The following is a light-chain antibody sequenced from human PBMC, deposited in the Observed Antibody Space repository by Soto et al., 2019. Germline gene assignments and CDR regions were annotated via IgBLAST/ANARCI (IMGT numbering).Light chain of an antibody. V-gene: IGLV2-14*03. CDR2: DVS. Sequence: QSALTQPVSVSGSPGQSIAISCTGTSRDVGGYNYVSWYQQHPGKAPKLMIYDVSNRPSGVSNRFSGSKSGNTASLTISGLQAEDEVDYYCSSYTSSSTYVFGSGTKVTVL. J-gene: IGLJ1*01. CDR1: SRDVGGYNY. CDR3: SSYTSSSTYV.